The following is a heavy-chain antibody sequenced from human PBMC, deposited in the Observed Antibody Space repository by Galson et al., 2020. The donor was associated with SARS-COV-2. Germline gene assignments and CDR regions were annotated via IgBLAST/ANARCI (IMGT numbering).Heavy chain of an antibody. CDR2: SKNRRNSYTN. Sequence: GGSLRLSCAASGFTISDHYIDSVRKAQRKGMEWVARSKNRRNSYTNEYAASVNGRFTISRDASKNSLYLQMNSLKTEDTAVYYCVRGSDGSADYWGQGTLVTVFS. J-gene: IGHJ4*02. CDR3: VRGSDGSADY. V-gene: IGHV3-72*01. CDR1: GFTISDHY. D-gene: IGHD2-15*01.